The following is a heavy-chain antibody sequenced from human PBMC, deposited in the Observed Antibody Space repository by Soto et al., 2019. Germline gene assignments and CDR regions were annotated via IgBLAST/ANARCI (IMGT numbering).Heavy chain of an antibody. CDR2: IKQDGSEK. Sequence: GGLRLSCAASGFTFSSYWMSWVRQAPGKGLEWVANIKQDGSEKYYVDSVKGRFTISRDNAKNSLYLQMNSLRAEDTAVYYCAREDCSSTSCYHKSYYYYYMDVWGKGTTVTVSS. V-gene: IGHV3-7*01. CDR3: AREDCSSTSCYHKSYYYYYMDV. D-gene: IGHD2-2*01. J-gene: IGHJ6*03. CDR1: GFTFSSYW.